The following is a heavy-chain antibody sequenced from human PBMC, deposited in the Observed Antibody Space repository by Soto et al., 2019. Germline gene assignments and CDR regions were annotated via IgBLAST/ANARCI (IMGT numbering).Heavy chain of an antibody. Sequence: PGGSLRLSCAASGFTFSSYGMHWVRQAPGKGLEWVAVIWYDGSNKYYADSVKGRFTISRDNSKNTLYLQMNSLRAEDTAVYYCARDSTVTTNLDYWGQGTLVTVSS. V-gene: IGHV3-33*01. CDR3: ARDSTVTTNLDY. D-gene: IGHD4-17*01. CDR2: IWYDGSNK. CDR1: GFTFSSYG. J-gene: IGHJ4*02.